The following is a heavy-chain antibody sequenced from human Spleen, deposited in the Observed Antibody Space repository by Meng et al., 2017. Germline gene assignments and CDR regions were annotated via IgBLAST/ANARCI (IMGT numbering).Heavy chain of an antibody. CDR3: ATGAAAADH. Sequence: GGSLRLSCAASEFTFSNAWMTWVRQAPGKGLEWIGRMKSNVDGGTVDYAAAVKGRFFISRDDSKNTLYLQMNTLISEDTGVYFCATGAAAADHWGQGTLVTVSS. J-gene: IGHJ4*02. V-gene: IGHV3-15*01. CDR1: EFTFSNAW. CDR2: MKSNVDGGTV. D-gene: IGHD6-13*01.